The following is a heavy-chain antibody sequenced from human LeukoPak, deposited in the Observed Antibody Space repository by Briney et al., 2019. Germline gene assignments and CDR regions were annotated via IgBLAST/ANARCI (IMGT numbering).Heavy chain of an antibody. CDR1: GYTFTGYY. J-gene: IGHJ3*02. V-gene: IGHV1-2*02. CDR2: INPNSGGT. CDR3: ARDYCDSSGYSRGAFDI. D-gene: IGHD3-22*01. Sequence: ASVKVSCKASGYTFTGYYMHWVRQAPGQGLEWMGWINPNSGGTNYAQKFQGRVTMTRDTSISTAYMELSRLRSDDTAVYYCARDYCDSSGYSRGAFDIWGQGTMVTVSS.